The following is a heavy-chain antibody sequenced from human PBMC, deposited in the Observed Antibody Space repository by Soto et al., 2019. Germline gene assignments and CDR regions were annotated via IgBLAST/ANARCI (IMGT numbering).Heavy chain of an antibody. V-gene: IGHV4-30-2*01. CDR1: GGSISSGGYS. CDR2: IYHSGST. D-gene: IGHD6-19*01. Sequence: PSETLSLTCAVPGGSISSGGYSWSWIRQPPGKGLEWIGYIYHSGSTYYNPSLKSRVTISVDRSKNQFSLKLSSVTAADTAVYYCARDRSIAVAGEYYYYYGMDVWGQGTTVTVSS. CDR3: ARDRSIAVAGEYYYYYGMDV. J-gene: IGHJ6*02.